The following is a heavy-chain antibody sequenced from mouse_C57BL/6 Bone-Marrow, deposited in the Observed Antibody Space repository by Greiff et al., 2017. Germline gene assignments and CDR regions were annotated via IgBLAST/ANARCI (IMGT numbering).Heavy chain of an antibody. CDR1: GYTFTDYY. CDR3: AGCDYCAMDY. CDR2: INPNNGGT. V-gene: IGHV1-26*01. J-gene: IGHJ4*01. Sequence: EVQLQQSGPELVKPGASVKISCKASGYTFTDYYMNWVKQSHGKSLEWIGNINPNNGGTSYNQKFKGKATLTVDKSSSTAYMVLRSLTSEVSAVYCCAGCDYCAMDYWGQGTSVTVSS.